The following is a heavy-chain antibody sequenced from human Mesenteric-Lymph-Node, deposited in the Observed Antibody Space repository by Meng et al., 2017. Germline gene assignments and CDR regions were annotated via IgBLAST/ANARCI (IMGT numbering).Heavy chain of an antibody. Sequence: GESLKISCAASGFTFSSYAMHWVRQAPGKGLEWVAVISYDGSNKYYADSVKGRFTISRDNSKNTLYLQMNSLRAEDTAVYYCASGGSGSLDAFDIWGQGTMVTVSS. CDR2: ISYDGSNK. V-gene: IGHV3-30*07. CDR3: ASGGSGSLDAFDI. J-gene: IGHJ3*02. D-gene: IGHD1-26*01. CDR1: GFTFSSYA.